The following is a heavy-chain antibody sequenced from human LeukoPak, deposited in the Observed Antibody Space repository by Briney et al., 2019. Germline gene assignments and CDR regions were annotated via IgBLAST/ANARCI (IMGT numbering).Heavy chain of an antibody. CDR1: GYTFTSYG. V-gene: IGHV1-69*13. D-gene: IGHD2-2*01. J-gene: IGHJ6*03. Sequence: GASVKVSCKASGYTFTSYGISWVRQAPGQGLEWMGGIIPIFGTANYAQKFQGRVTITADESTSTAYMELSSLRSEDTAVYYCARGVVVVPAATSYYYYMDVWGKGTTVTVSS. CDR3: ARGVVVVPAATSYYYYMDV. CDR2: IIPIFGTA.